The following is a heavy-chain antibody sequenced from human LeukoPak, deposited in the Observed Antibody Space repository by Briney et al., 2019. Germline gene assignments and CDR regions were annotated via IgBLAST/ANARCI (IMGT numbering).Heavy chain of an antibody. CDR2: INSDSIWI. J-gene: IGHJ5*02. CDR3: ARDAGGRTQREGWFDP. D-gene: IGHD1-26*01. Sequence: GGSLRLSCAASGFPFSDYGMYWVRQAPGKGLERVSSINSDSIWIYYADSVRGRFTISRDNTRNSLYLQMNSLRVEDTAVYYCARDAGGRTQREGWFDPWGQGTLVTVSS. CDR1: GFPFSDYG. V-gene: IGHV3-21*01.